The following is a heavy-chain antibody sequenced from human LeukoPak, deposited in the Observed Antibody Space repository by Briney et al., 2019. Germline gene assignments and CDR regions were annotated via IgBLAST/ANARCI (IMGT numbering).Heavy chain of an antibody. Sequence: GGSLRLSCAASRSTISNAWMSWVRQPPGKGLEWVATIQPDGSEKYYVGSVQGRCSISRDNAKNSLYLQLNSLRAEDTAVYYCTDFDSVWGQGTLVTVSS. CDR1: RSTISNAW. D-gene: IGHD3-3*01. V-gene: IGHV3-7*01. CDR2: IQPDGSEK. J-gene: IGHJ4*02. CDR3: TDFDSV.